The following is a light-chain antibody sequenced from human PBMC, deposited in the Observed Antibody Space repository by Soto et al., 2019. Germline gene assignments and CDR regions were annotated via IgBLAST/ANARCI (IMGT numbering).Light chain of an antibody. CDR3: QQSYGTPRT. J-gene: IGKJ1*01. V-gene: IGKV1-39*01. CDR2: AAS. CDR1: QSISSY. Sequence: DIEMTQSPSSLSASVGDRVTINCRASQSISSYLNWYQQKPVKAPNLLIYAASSLESGVPSRFSCSVSRTDCTLTISSLQPEDFLTYYCQQSYGTPRTFGQGTKVDIK.